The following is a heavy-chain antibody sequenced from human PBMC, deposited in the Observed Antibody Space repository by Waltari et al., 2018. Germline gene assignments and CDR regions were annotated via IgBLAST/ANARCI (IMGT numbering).Heavy chain of an antibody. CDR1: GGSFSGYY. CDR2: INHRGSA. J-gene: IGHJ6*02. V-gene: IGHV4-34*01. D-gene: IGHD2-2*02. Sequence: QVQLQQWGAGLLKPSETLSLTCAVYGGSFSGYYWSWIRQPPGKGLGWIGEINHRGSANYSPPPKSRVTISVDTAKNQFSLKLSSVTAADTAVYYWARAPYCSSTSCYKYYYYGMDVWGQGTTVTVSS. CDR3: ARAPYCSSTSCYKYYYYGMDV.